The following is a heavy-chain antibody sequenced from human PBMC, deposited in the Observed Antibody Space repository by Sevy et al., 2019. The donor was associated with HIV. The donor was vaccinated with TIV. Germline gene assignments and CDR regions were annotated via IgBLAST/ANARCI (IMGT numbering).Heavy chain of an antibody. J-gene: IGHJ5*02. Sequence: GGSLRLSCAASGFSISNNYTAWVRQAPGKGLEWVSVMYSGGSQYYADSVKGRFALSRDMSKNTLYLQMNSLRAEDTAVYYCARGDCGGGSCTAFDPWGQGTLVTVSS. D-gene: IGHD2-21*01. CDR1: GFSISNNY. CDR2: MYSGGSQ. CDR3: ARGDCGGGSCTAFDP. V-gene: IGHV3-53*01.